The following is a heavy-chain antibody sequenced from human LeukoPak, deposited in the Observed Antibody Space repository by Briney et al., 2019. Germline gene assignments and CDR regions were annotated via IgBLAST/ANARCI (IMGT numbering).Heavy chain of an antibody. Sequence: GGSLRLSCAASGFTFSYYYMSGVRQAPGKGLEWLASIKPDGSAAIYVDSMKGRFTISRDNAKNSLYLQMNSLTVEDTAVYYCATHSDWRFDFWGQGTLVTVSS. D-gene: IGHD6-19*01. CDR1: GFTFSYYY. CDR3: ATHSDWRFDF. J-gene: IGHJ4*02. V-gene: IGHV3-7*01. CDR2: IKPDGSAA.